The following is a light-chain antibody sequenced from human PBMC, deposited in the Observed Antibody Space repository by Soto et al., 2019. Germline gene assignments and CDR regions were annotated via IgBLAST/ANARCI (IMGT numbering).Light chain of an antibody. V-gene: IGLV2-23*02. CDR1: SSDVGSHNL. CDR2: EVS. Sequence: QSVLTQPASVSGSPGQSITISCTGTSSDVGSHNLVSWYQQHPGKAPKLMIYEVSKRPSGVSNRFSGSKSGNTASLTISGLQAEDEADYYCCSYAGSRTFAALGTGTKVTV. CDR3: CSYAGSRTFAA. J-gene: IGLJ1*01.